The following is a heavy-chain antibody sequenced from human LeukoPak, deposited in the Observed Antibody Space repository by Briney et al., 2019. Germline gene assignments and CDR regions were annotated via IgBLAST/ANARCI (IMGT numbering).Heavy chain of an antibody. D-gene: IGHD1-1*01. CDR3: ARDPPNWNRKKSAFDI. CDR2: ISAYNGNT. CDR1: GYTFTSYG. J-gene: IGHJ3*02. Sequence: GASVKVSCKGSGYTFTSYGISWVRQAPGQGLEWMGWISAYNGNTNYAQKLQGRVTMTTDTSTSTAYMELRSLRSDDTAVYYCARDPPNWNRKKSAFDIWGQGTMVTVSS. V-gene: IGHV1-18*01.